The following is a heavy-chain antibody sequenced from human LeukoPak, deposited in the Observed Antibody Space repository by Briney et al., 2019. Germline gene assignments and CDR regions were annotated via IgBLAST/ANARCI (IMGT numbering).Heavy chain of an antibody. D-gene: IGHD2-8*01. J-gene: IGHJ5*02. CDR3: ARHGQALSWFDP. CDR1: GGSISSGGYY. CDR2: IYYSGST. Sequence: RPSETLSLTCTVSGGSISSGGYYWSWIRQPPGKALEWIGYIYYSGSTYYNPSLKSRVTISVDRSKNQFSLKLSSVTAADTAVYYCARHGQALSWFDPWGQGTLVTVSS. V-gene: IGHV4-30-2*01.